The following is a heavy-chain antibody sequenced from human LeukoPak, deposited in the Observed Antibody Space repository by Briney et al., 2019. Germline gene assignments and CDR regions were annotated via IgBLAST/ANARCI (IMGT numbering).Heavy chain of an antibody. V-gene: IGHV4-34*01. CDR3: ARGGDYDFWSGKNYYYYYIDV. D-gene: IGHD3-3*01. CDR2: INHSGST. Sequence: PSETLSLTCAVYGGSFSGYYWSWIRQPPGKGLEWIGEINHSGSTNYNPSLKSRVTISVDTSKNQFSLKLSSVTAADTAVYYCARGGDYDFWSGKNYYYYYIDVWGKGTTVTVSS. J-gene: IGHJ6*03. CDR1: GGSFSGYY.